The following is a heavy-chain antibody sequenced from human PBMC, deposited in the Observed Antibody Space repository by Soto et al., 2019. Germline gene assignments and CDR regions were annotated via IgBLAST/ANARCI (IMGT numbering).Heavy chain of an antibody. CDR1: GYTFTGYF. Sequence: ASVKVSCKASGYTFTGYFIHWVRQAPGQGLEWMGWINPSSGGTKYAQKFQGGVTMTRDTSISTAYMELSRLRADDTAVYYCARAALAAAGSGDYDMDVWGQGTTVTVSS. CDR3: ARAALAAAGSGDYDMDV. J-gene: IGHJ6*02. V-gene: IGHV1-2*02. CDR2: INPSSGGT. D-gene: IGHD6-13*01.